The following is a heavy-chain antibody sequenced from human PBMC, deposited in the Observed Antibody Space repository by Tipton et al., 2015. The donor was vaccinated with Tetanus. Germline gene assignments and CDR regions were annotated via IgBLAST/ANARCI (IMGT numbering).Heavy chain of an antibody. CDR2: ILAGGGST. J-gene: IGHJ4*02. CDR3: AKAWGAVVTLDY. D-gene: IGHD3-22*01. V-gene: IGHV3-23*01. CDR1: GFRFNSYA. Sequence: SLRLSCAASGFRFNSYAMSWVRQAPGKGLEWVSGILAGGGSTYDADSVKGRFTMSRDNSQDTVSLQMNNLRADDTAVYYCAKAWGAVVTLDYWGQGTLVTVSS.